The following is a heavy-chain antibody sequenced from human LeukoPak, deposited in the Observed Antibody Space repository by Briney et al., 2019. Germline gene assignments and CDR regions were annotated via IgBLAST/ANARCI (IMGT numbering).Heavy chain of an antibody. V-gene: IGHV4-30-4*01. CDR2: IYHSGRT. CDR3: ARTLRSFDI. D-gene: IGHD5/OR15-5a*01. CDR1: GGSISSGDYY. Sequence: SETLSLTCTVSGGSISSGDYYWSWLRQPPGKGLEWIGYIYHSGRTNYIPSLKSRGTISIDTSKNQFALKLSAVAAADTAVYFCARTLRSFDIWGQGTMVTVSS. J-gene: IGHJ3*02.